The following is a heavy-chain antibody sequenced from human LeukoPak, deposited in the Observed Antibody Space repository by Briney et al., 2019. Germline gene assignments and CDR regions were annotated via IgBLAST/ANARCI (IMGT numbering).Heavy chain of an antibody. CDR2: ISSGSTYI. V-gene: IGHV3-21*01. CDR3: ARDCSSTSGCWGP. J-gene: IGHJ5*02. CDR1: GFTFSSYT. D-gene: IGHD2-2*01. Sequence: GGSLRLSCAPSGFTFSSYTMNWVRQAPGKGLEWVSSISSGSTYIYYADSVRGRFTISRDNAKNSLYLQMNSLRAEDTALYYCARDCSSTSGCWGPWGQGTLVTVSS.